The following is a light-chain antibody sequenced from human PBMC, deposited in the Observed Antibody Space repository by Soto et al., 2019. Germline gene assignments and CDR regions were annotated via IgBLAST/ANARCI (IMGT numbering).Light chain of an antibody. CDR3: QQTYRTPLT. V-gene: IGKV1-39*01. Sequence: DIQMTQFPLSLSASVGDRVTITCRASQTIRSHLNWYQQKPGEAPKIVIYATSTLQSGVPSRFNGSVSGTDFTLSISSLQPEDFATYYCQQTYRTPLTFGGGTKVEIK. CDR2: ATS. J-gene: IGKJ4*01. CDR1: QTIRSH.